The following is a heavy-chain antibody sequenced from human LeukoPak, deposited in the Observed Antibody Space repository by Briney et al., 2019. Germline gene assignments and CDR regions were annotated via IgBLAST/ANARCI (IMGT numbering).Heavy chain of an antibody. CDR3: ATRNRGVDLDY. D-gene: IGHD2-15*01. CDR2: FDPEDGET. V-gene: IGHV1-24*01. CDR1: GYTLTELS. J-gene: IGHJ4*02. Sequence: ASVKVSCKVSGYTLTELSMHWVRQAPGKGLERMGGFDPEDGETIYAQKFQGRVTITEDTSTDTAYMELSSLRSEDTAVYYCATRNRGVDLDYWGQGTLVTVSS.